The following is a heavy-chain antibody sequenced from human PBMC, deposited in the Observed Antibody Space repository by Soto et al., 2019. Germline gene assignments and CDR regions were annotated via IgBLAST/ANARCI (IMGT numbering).Heavy chain of an antibody. J-gene: IGHJ6*02. D-gene: IGHD2-2*01. CDR2: ISGGGGST. CDR3: ARVGPANPQPVNYYCYGMDV. Sequence: GGTLRLSCTASGFTLSSYCMFWVRQAPGKGLWWVSAISGGGGSTDYADSVKCRFTISRDNSKNTLYLQMNSLRAEGKAGNYRARVGPANPQPVNYYCYGMDVWGQGTTVTVSS. V-gene: IGHV3-23*01. CDR1: GFTLSSYC.